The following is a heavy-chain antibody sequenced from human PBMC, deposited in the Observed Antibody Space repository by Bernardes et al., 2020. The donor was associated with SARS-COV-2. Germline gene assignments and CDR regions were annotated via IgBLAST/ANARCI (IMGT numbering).Heavy chain of an antibody. J-gene: IGHJ4*02. Sequence: SATLTLTSAVYGGSFHDYSWTWIRQAPGKGLAWIGEVNHSGSTKYNPSLRSRVTISLDTSKNQFSLKLSSVTAADTAVYYCARGASGVNMILVVIGFSYYFDYWGQGTLVTVSS. V-gene: IGHV4-34*01. CDR1: GGSFHDYS. D-gene: IGHD3-22*01. CDR2: VNHSGST. CDR3: ARGASGVNMILVVIGFSYYFDY.